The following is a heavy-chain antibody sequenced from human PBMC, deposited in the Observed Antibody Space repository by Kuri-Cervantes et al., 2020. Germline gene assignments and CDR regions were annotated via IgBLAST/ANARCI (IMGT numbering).Heavy chain of an antibody. J-gene: IGHJ4*02. CDR2: ISGSGGST. CDR1: GFTVSSNY. Sequence: GGSLRLSCAASGFTVSSNYMIWVRQAPGKGLEWVSEISGSGGSTYYADSVKGRFTISRDNSMNTLYLQMNSLRAEDTAVYYCVRDSHYDTLTGYNPFDYWGQGTLVTVSS. D-gene: IGHD3-9*01. V-gene: IGHV3-23*01. CDR3: VRDSHYDTLTGYNPFDY.